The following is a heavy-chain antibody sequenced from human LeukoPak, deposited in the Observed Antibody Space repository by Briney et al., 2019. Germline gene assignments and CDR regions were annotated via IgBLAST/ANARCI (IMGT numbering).Heavy chain of an antibody. J-gene: IGHJ4*02. Sequence: GGSLRLSCAASGFTFSSYAMSWVRQAPGKGLEWVSAISGSGGSTYYADSVKGRFTISRDNSKNTLYLQMNSLRAEDTAVYYCAKDWGTYGSGSYYNKDYWGQGTLVTVSS. CDR2: ISGSGGST. CDR3: AKDWGTYGSGSYYNKDY. CDR1: GFTFSSYA. D-gene: IGHD3-10*01. V-gene: IGHV3-23*01.